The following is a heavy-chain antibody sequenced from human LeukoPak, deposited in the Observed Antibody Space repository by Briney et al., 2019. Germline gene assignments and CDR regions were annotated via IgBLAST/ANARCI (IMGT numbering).Heavy chain of an antibody. V-gene: IGHV4-39*07. Sequence: PSETLSLTCTVSGGSISSSSYYWGWIRQPPGKGLEWIGEINRSGSTNYNPSLKSRVTISVDTSKNQFSLKLSSVTAADTAVYYCARRGGGGYYYVGYSQFDYWGQGTLVTVSS. CDR2: INRSGST. J-gene: IGHJ4*02. CDR1: GGSISSSSYY. D-gene: IGHD3-22*01. CDR3: ARRGGGGYYYVGYSQFDY.